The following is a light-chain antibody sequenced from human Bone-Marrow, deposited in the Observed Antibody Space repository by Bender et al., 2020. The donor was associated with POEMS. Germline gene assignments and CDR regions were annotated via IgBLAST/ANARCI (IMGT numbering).Light chain of an antibody. J-gene: IGLJ3*02. Sequence: QSVLTQPPSASGTPGQSVTISCSGTSSNFGNNAANWYQHVPGTAPKLLIYSNNQQPASVPDRFSASKSGKSATLAISGLHSDDEADYYWSSWDDSLNGWRFGGGTTLTVI. CDR1: SSNFGNNA. V-gene: IGLV1-44*01. CDR3: SSWDDSLNGWR. CDR2: SNN.